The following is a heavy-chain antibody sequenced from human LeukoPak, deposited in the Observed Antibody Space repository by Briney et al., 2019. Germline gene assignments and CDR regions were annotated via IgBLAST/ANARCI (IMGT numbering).Heavy chain of an antibody. J-gene: IGHJ4*02. CDR3: ARYGSSGYYLPHFDY. CDR1: GGSISSYY. CDR2: IYYSGST. V-gene: IGHV4-59*01. D-gene: IGHD3-22*01. Sequence: SETLSLTCTVSGGSISSYYWSWIRQPPGKGLEWIGYIYYSGSTNYNPSLKSRVTISVDTSKNQFSLKLSSVPAADTAVYYCARYGSSGYYLPHFDYWGQGTLVTVSS.